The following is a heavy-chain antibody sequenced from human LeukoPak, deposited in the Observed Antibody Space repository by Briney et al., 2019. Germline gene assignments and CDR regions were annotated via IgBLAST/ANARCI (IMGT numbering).Heavy chain of an antibody. CDR1: GGSISSSSYY. D-gene: IGHD3-16*02. CDR3: GGGDYVWGSYRQTHLDY. CDR2: IYYSGST. V-gene: IGHV4-39*01. J-gene: IGHJ4*02. Sequence: SETLSLTCTVCGGSISSSSYYWGWIRQPPGKGLEWIVSIYYSGSTYYNPSLKSRVTISVDTSKNQFSLKLSSVTAADTAVYYCGGGDYVWGSYRQTHLDYWGQGTLVTVSS.